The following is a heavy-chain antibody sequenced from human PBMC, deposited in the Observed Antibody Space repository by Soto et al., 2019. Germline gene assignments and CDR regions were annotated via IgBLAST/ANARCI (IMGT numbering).Heavy chain of an antibody. Sequence: QVQLVQSGSELKKPGASVKVSCKASGYTFTSYAMNWVRQAPGQGLEWMGWINTNTGNPTYAQGFTGRFVFSLDTSVSTAYLQICSLKAEDTAVYYCARADPIRYFDWLLSDYYGMDVWGQGTTVTVSS. J-gene: IGHJ6*02. CDR2: INTNTGNP. D-gene: IGHD3-9*01. V-gene: IGHV7-4-1*01. CDR1: GYTFTSYA. CDR3: ARADPIRYFDWLLSDYYGMDV.